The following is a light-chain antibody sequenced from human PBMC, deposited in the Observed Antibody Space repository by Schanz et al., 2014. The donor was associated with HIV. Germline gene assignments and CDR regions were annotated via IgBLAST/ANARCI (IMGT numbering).Light chain of an antibody. CDR1: QSVSSY. CDR2: GAS. V-gene: IGKV3-20*01. J-gene: IGKJ4*01. CDR3: QQYGSSLFS. Sequence: EIVLTQSPGTLSLSPGERATLTCRASQSVSSYLAWYQKKPGQAPRLLIYGASSRATGIPARFSGSGSGTEFTLTISSLQSEDFAVYYCQQYGSSLFSFGGGTKVEI.